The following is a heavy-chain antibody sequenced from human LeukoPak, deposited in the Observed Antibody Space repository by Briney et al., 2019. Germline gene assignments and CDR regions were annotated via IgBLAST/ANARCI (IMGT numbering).Heavy chain of an antibody. V-gene: IGHV3-11*06. CDR3: ARVAVAGFGSDY. CDR1: GFTFSDYY. Sequence: GGSLRLSCAASGFTFSDYYMSWIRQAPGKGLEWVSYISTSGRYTNYADSVKGRFTISRDNAKNSLYLQMNCLRAEDTAVYYCARVAVAGFGSDYWGQGTLVTVSS. D-gene: IGHD6-19*01. CDR2: ISTSGRYT. J-gene: IGHJ4*02.